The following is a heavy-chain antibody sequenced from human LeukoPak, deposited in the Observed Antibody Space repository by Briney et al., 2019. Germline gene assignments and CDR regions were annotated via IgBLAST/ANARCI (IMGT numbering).Heavy chain of an antibody. Sequence: ASVKVSCKASGYTFTGYYMHWVRQAPGQGLEWMGWISAYNGNTNYAQKLQGRVTMTTDTSTSTAYMELRSLRSDDTAVYYCARDQGACSSTSCYEAYWGQGTLVTVSS. CDR3: ARDQGACSSTSCYEAY. D-gene: IGHD2-2*01. J-gene: IGHJ4*02. V-gene: IGHV1-18*04. CDR1: GYTFTGYY. CDR2: ISAYNGNT.